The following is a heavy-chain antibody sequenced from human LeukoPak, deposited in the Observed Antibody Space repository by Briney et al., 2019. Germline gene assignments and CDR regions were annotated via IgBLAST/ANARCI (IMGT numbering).Heavy chain of an antibody. V-gene: IGHV4-59*01. D-gene: IGHD3-22*01. CDR2: IYYSGST. J-gene: IGHJ6*03. Sequence: PSETLSLTCTVSGGSIIPYYWTWIRQTPGKGLEWIGYIYYSGSTNYNPSPKSRVATSVDMSKNQFSLRLGSVTAADTAVYYCARGTDSSGYYDRNYAYYYMDVWGKGTSVTISS. CDR1: GGSIIPYY. CDR3: ARGTDSSGYYDRNYAYYYMDV.